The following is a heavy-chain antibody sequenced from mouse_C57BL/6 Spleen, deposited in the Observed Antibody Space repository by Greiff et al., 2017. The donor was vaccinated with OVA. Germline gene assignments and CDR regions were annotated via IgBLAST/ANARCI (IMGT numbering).Heavy chain of an antibody. CDR1: GFTFTDYY. CDR3: ARYYTIGTYYAMDY. CDR2: IRHKANGYTT. D-gene: IGHD2-5*01. V-gene: IGHV7-3*01. Sequence: EVQGVESGGGLVQPGGSLSLSCAASGFTFTDYYMSWVRQPPGKALEWLGFIRHKANGYTTEYSASVKGRFTISRDNSQSILYLQMNALRAEDSATYYCARYYTIGTYYAMDYWGQGTSVTVSS. J-gene: IGHJ4*01.